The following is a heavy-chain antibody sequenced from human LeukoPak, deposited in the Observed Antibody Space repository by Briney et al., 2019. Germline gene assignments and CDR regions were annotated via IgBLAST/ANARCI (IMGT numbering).Heavy chain of an antibody. Sequence: ASVKVSCKVSGYTLTELSMHWVRQAPGKGLEWMGGFDPEDGETIYAQKFQGRVTMTEDTSTDTAYMELSSLRSEDTAVYYCARSGPDCGGDCYSRPVPLPSDYWGQGTLVTVSS. V-gene: IGHV1-24*01. J-gene: IGHJ4*02. D-gene: IGHD2-21*02. CDR1: GYTLTELS. CDR2: FDPEDGET. CDR3: ARSGPDCGGDCYSRPVPLPSDY.